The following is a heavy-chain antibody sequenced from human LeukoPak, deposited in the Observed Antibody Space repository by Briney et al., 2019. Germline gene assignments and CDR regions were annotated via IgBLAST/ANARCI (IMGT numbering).Heavy chain of an antibody. J-gene: IGHJ4*02. CDR3: ARRGYDFWTGYHRYFDY. V-gene: IGHV4-39*01. D-gene: IGHD3-3*01. Sequence: SETLSLTCTVSDSSISSNSYYWGWIRQPPGKELEWIGSIYYSGSTYYNPSLKSRLTISVDTSKNQFSLKLTSVTAADTAVYYCARRGYDFWTGYHRYFDYWGQGTLVIVSS. CDR1: DSSISSNSYY. CDR2: IYYSGST.